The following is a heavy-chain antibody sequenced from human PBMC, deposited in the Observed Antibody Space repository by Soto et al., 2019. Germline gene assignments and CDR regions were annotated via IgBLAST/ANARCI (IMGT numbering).Heavy chain of an antibody. V-gene: IGHV4-34*08. CDR1: DGNIIDHY. J-gene: IGHJ5*01. D-gene: IGHD3-3*01. Sequence: TNTVYDGNIIDHYWNWIIQHKGKGLEWIGEINHTGGTHYNPSLKSRVTMSVDTSKNQFSLRLSSVTAADTAIYYCATRITVIGLLIPLFDFLVQGTQVT. CDR2: INHTGGT. CDR3: ATRITVIGLLIPLFDF.